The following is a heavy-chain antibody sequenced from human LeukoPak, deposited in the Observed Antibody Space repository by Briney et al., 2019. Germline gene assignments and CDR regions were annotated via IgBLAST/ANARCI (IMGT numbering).Heavy chain of an antibody. Sequence: GESLKISCQASGYTFTTYWIGWVRQMPGKGLEWMGIIYPGDSDTRYSPSFQGQVTISADRSDSTAYLQWSSLKASDTAIYYCARRAETTDIFEYWGQGTLVTVSS. J-gene: IGHJ4*02. CDR3: ARRAETTDIFEY. CDR1: GYTFTTYW. D-gene: IGHD1-1*01. V-gene: IGHV5-51*01. CDR2: IYPGDSDT.